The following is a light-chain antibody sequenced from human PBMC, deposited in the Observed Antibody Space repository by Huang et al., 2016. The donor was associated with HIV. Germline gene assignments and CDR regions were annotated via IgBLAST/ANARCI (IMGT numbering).Light chain of an antibody. J-gene: IGKJ4*01. CDR2: AAS. Sequence: IQLTQSPSSLSTSLGDRVTITCRASQGISSDLAWYQQKPGKVPKLLIYAASTLQSGVPSSFSGSGSGTDFTLTISSLQPEDFATYYCQQLNSFPFTFGGGTKVEIK. CDR3: QQLNSFPFT. CDR1: QGISSD. V-gene: IGKV1-9*01.